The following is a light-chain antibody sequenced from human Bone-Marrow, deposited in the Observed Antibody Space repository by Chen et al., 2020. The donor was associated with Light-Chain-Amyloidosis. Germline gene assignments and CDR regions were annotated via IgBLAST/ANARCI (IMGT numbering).Light chain of an antibody. CDR2: GSS. CDR3: QQYGTSPLT. V-gene: IGKV3-20*01. Sequence: EIVLTQSPGTLSLSPGEGANLSCRASQTISSNYLTWYQQKFGQAPRLLIYGSSSRATGIPDRCTGSGSGTDFTLTINRLEPEDFAMYSCQQYGTSPLTFGGGTKVEIK. CDR1: QTISSNY. J-gene: IGKJ4*01.